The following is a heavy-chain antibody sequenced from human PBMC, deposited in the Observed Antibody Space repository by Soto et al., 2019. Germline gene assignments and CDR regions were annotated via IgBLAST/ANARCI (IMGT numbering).Heavy chain of an antibody. V-gene: IGHV1-58*02. CDR2: IVVASGKT. CDR1: GFTFSSSA. J-gene: IGHJ5*02. D-gene: IGHD5-18*01. Sequence: SVKVSCKASGFTFSSSAIQWVRQARGQPLEWIGWIVVASGKTDYTHNLQARVTITRDKSTNTAYMELSGLRSEDTAVYYCARESGYSYGYSWFDPWGQGTLVTVSS. CDR3: ARESGYSYGYSWFDP.